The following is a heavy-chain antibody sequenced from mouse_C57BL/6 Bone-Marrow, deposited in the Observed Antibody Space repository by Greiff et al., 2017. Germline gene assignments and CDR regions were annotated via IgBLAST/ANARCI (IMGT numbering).Heavy chain of an antibody. Sequence: EVQLQQSGPELVKPGASVKISCKASGYTFTDYYMNWVKQSHGKSLEWIGDINPNNGGTSYNQKFKGKATLTVDKSSSTAYMELRSLTSEDSAVYYCARRNYSPWFAYWGKGTLVTVSA. D-gene: IGHD2-12*01. CDR2: INPNNGGT. J-gene: IGHJ3*01. CDR1: GYTFTDYY. V-gene: IGHV1-26*01. CDR3: ARRNYSPWFAY.